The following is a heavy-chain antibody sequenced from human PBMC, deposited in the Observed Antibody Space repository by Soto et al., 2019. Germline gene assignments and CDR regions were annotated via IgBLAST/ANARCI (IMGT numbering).Heavy chain of an antibody. CDR1: GGSISSGGYY. CDR2: IYYSGST. J-gene: IGHJ6*02. V-gene: IGHV4-31*02. CDR3: ARGGIAAGSLDV. D-gene: IGHD6-13*01. Sequence: SETLSLTXTVSGGSISSGGYYWSWIRQHPGKGLEWIGYIYYSGSTCYNPSLKSRVTISVDTSKNQFSLKLSSVTAADTAVYYCARGGIAAGSLDVWGQGTTVTVSS.